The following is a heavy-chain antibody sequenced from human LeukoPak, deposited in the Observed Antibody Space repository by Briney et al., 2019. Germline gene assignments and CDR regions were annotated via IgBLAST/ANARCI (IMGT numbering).Heavy chain of an antibody. Sequence: GGSLRLSCAASGFTFSSYPMTWVRQAPGKGPEWVSFISDSGGITYYADSVKGRFTISRDNSKNTLYLQMNSLRAEDTAVYYCASVDDLDAFAMWGQGTMVIVFS. CDR1: GFTFSSYP. J-gene: IGHJ3*02. CDR3: ASVDDLDAFAM. CDR2: ISDSGGIT. V-gene: IGHV3-23*01. D-gene: IGHD5-12*01.